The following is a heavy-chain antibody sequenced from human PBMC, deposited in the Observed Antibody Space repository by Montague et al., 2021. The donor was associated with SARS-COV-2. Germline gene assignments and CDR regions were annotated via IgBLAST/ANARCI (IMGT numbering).Heavy chain of an antibody. CDR2: IVDSDSST. CDR3: ARGVITPDY. D-gene: IGHD2-21*01. V-gene: IGHV3-23*01. CDR1: GFTFTSYA. Sequence: RLSLSVSGFTFTSYAMSWVRQAPGKGLEWVSGIVDSDSSTHYADSVKGRFTISRDNSKNMVYLQMNSLRAEDTAVYYCARGVITPDYWGQGTLVTVSS. J-gene: IGHJ4*02.